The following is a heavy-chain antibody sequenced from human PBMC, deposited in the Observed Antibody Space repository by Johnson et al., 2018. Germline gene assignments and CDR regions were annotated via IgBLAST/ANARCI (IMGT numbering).Heavy chain of an antibody. CDR3: AKEDHGGAFDI. V-gene: IGHV3-9*01. CDR2: ISWNSGSI. Sequence: VQLVQSGGGLVQXGRSLRLSCAASGFTFDDYAMHWVRQAPGKGLEWVSGISWNSGSIGYADSVKGRFTISRDNAKNSLYLQMNSLRAEDTALYYCAKEDHGGAFDIWGQGTVVTVSS. D-gene: IGHD3-16*01. J-gene: IGHJ3*02. CDR1: GFTFDDYA.